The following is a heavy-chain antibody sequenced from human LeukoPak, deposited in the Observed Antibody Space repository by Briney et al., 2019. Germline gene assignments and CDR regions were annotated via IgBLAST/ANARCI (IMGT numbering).Heavy chain of an antibody. V-gene: IGHV1-2*02. D-gene: IGHD2-2*01. J-gene: IGHJ3*02. CDR2: INPNSGGT. CDR3: ARKGVVPAAIYAFDI. Sequence: ASVKVSCKXSGYTFTGYYMHWVRQAPGQGLEWMGWINPNSGGTNYAQKFQGRVTMTRDTSISTAYMELSRLRSDDTAVYYCARKGVVPAAIYAFDIWGQGTMVTVSS. CDR1: GYTFTGYY.